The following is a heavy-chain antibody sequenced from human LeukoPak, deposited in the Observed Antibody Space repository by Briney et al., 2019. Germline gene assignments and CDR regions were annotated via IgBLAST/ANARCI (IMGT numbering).Heavy chain of an antibody. CDR3: ATLGCSSTSCYKEAHPGFDY. J-gene: IGHJ4*02. CDR1: GFTFSSYS. D-gene: IGHD2-2*02. CDR2: IRYDGSNK. Sequence: GGSLRLSCAASGFTFSSYSMSWVRQAPGKGLEWVAFIRYDGSNKYYADSVKGRFTISRDNSKNTLYLQMNSLRAEDTAVYYCATLGCSSTSCYKEAHPGFDYWGQGTLVTVSS. V-gene: IGHV3-30*02.